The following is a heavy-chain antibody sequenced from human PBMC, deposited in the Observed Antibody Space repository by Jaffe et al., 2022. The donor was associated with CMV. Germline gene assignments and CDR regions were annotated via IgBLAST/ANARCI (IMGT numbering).Heavy chain of an antibody. V-gene: IGHV2-70*15. CDR2: IDWDDDK. CDR3: ARVPIHSMVRGPHIYYYMDV. J-gene: IGHJ6*03. CDR1: GFSLSTSGMC. Sequence: QVTLRESGPALVKPTQTLTLTCTFSGFSLSTSGMCVSWIRQPPGKALEWLARIDWDDDKYYSTSLKTRLTISKDTSKNQVVLTMTNMDPVDTATYYCARVPIHSMVRGPHIYYYMDVWGKGTTVTVSS. D-gene: IGHD3-10*01.